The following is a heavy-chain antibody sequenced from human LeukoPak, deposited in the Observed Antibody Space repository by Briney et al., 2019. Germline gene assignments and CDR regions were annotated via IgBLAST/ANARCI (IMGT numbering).Heavy chain of an antibody. CDR1: GGSITYGDFY. J-gene: IGHJ4*02. Sequence: PSQTLSLTCDVSGGSITYGDFYWSWVRQLPGKGLEWLGHIHRGDNTFYTPALKSRLSISLDTSKNQFSLSLTSVTAADTAVYFCATGVDTWDDWGQGILVTVSS. CDR2: IHRGDNT. D-gene: IGHD2-2*02. CDR3: ATGVDTWDD. V-gene: IGHV4-31*11.